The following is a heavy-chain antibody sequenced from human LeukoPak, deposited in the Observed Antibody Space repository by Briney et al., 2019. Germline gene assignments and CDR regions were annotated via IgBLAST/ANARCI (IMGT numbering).Heavy chain of an antibody. V-gene: IGHV5-10-1*01. CDR3: ARRLQRHFDY. CDR1: GYSFTSYW. CDR2: IDPSDSYT. Sequence: GESLKISCKGSGYSFTSYWISWVRQLPGKGLEWMGRIDPSDSYTNYSPSFQGHVTISVDKSISTAYLQWSSLKASDTAMYYCARRLQRHFDYWGQGTLVTVSS. D-gene: IGHD2-15*01. J-gene: IGHJ4*02.